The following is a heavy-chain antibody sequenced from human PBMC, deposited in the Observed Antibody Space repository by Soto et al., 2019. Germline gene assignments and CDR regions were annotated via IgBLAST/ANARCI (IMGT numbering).Heavy chain of an antibody. V-gene: IGHV5-51*01. CDR1: GYSFTTYW. CDR3: ARPIIPALGGFYAFDT. Sequence: VESLKISCKGSGYSFTTYWIGWVRQMPGKGLEWMGIIYPGDSDTRYSPSFQGQVTISADKSISTAYLQWSSLKASDTAMYYCARPIIPALGGFYAFDTWGQGTMVTVSS. D-gene: IGHD2-2*01. CDR2: IYPGDSDT. J-gene: IGHJ3*02.